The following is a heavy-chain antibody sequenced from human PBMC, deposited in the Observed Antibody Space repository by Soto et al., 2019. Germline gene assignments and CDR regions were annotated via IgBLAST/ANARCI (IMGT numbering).Heavy chain of an antibody. V-gene: IGHV4-59*01. Sequence: PSETLSLTCAVSGDSIISIYHWAWIRQPPGKGLECIGYISYSGSTTYSPSLQSRVTISVDTSTNQFSLKLSSVTAADTAVYYCAREGGARDYSNHKTAFDIWGQGTMVTVSS. D-gene: IGHD4-4*01. CDR3: AREGGARDYSNHKTAFDI. CDR1: GDSIISIYH. CDR2: ISYSGST. J-gene: IGHJ3*02.